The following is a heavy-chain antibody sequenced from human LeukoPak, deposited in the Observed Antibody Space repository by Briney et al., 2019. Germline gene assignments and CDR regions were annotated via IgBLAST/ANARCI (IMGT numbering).Heavy chain of an antibody. Sequence: ASVKVSCKASGYTFTSYDINWVRQTTGQGLEWMGWMNPNSGNTGYAQKFQGRVTMTRNTSISTAYMELSSLRSEDTAVYYCARGARYSGSHYGMDVRGQGTTVTVSS. CDR2: MNPNSGNT. V-gene: IGHV1-8*01. J-gene: IGHJ6*02. CDR3: ARGARYSGSHYGMDV. D-gene: IGHD1-26*01. CDR1: GYTFTSYD.